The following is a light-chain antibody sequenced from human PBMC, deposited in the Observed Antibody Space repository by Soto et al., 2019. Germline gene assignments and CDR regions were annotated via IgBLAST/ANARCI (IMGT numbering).Light chain of an antibody. V-gene: IGKV3-20*01. J-gene: IGKJ1*01. CDR3: QQYGSSGT. CDR1: QSVSSN. Sequence: TLAVANGERAILSFRACQSVSSNLAWYQQKPGQAPRLLIYGASSRATGIPDRFSGSVSGTDFTLTISRLEPEDFAVYYCQQYGSSGTFGQGTKVDIK. CDR2: GAS.